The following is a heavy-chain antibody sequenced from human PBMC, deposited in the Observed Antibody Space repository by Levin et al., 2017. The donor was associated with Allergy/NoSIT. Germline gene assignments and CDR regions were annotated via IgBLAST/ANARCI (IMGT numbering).Heavy chain of an antibody. D-gene: IGHD2-21*02. Sequence: PGGSLRLSCEAFGFSFSSYEMNWVRQAPGKRLEWIAFMSTGGNSVYADSVKGRFTISRDNAKNSLYLQMNSLRVEDTALYYCARWYCGGDCYPYYYYGMDVWGHGTTVTVSS. J-gene: IGHJ6*02. CDR1: GFSFSSYE. CDR3: ARWYCGGDCYPYYYYGMDV. CDR2: MSTGGNSV. V-gene: IGHV3-48*03.